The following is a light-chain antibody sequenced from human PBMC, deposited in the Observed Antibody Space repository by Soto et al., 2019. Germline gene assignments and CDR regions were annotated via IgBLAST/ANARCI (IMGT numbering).Light chain of an antibody. J-gene: IGLJ3*02. CDR1: DSDVGGYNS. V-gene: IGLV2-8*01. CDR3: SSSAGSNSPNWV. CDR2: DVT. Sequence: QSVLTQPPSASGSPGQSVTISCTGTDSDVGGYNSVSWYQQHPGKAPKLMIFDVTERPSGVPDRFSGSKSGNTASLTVSGLQAEDEVDYYCSSSAGSNSPNWVFGGGTKLTVL.